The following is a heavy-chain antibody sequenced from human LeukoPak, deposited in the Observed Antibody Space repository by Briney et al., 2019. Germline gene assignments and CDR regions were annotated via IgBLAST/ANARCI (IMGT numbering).Heavy chain of an antibody. CDR1: GFTFSSYA. CDR2: ISYDGSNK. CDR3: ARGHYVDTAMVDY. J-gene: IGHJ4*02. V-gene: IGHV3-30*04. D-gene: IGHD5-18*01. Sequence: PGGSPRLSCAASGFTFSSYAMHWVRQAPGKGLEWVAVISYDGSNKYYADSVKGRFTISRDNSKNTLYLQMNSLRAEDTAVYYCARGHYVDTAMVDYWGQGTLVTVPS.